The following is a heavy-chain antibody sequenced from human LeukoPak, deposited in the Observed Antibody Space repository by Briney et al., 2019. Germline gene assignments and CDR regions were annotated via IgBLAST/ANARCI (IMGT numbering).Heavy chain of an antibody. Sequence: GGSLRLSCAASGFTFRSFGMHWVRQAPGKGLEWLAVIWYDGTQTFYADSVKGRFTVSRDNSVGALSLQMNSLRAEDTAVYYCARENAIHFDYWGQGTLVTVSS. V-gene: IGHV3-33*01. CDR1: GFTFRSFG. CDR3: ARENAIHFDY. J-gene: IGHJ4*02. CDR2: IWYDGTQT.